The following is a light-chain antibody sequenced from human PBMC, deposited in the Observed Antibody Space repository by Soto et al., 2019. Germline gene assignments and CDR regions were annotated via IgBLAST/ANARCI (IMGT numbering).Light chain of an antibody. V-gene: IGKV3-15*01. Sequence: EIVMTQSPATLSVSPGERATLSCRASQSVSSNLAWYQQKPGQAPRLLIYGASTRATGILARFSGSGSGTEFTLTVSSLQSEDFAVYYCQQYHNWPFTFGPGTKVDIK. J-gene: IGKJ3*01. CDR2: GAS. CDR3: QQYHNWPFT. CDR1: QSVSSN.